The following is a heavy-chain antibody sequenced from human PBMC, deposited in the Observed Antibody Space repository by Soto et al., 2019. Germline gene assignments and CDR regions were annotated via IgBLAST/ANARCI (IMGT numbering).Heavy chain of an antibody. CDR2: VYHSGST. J-gene: IGHJ5*02. Sequence: SETLPLTCNVSGFPISSGYYWGWLRRPPGKGLEWIASVYHSGSTYYNPSLKSRLTISVDTSKNKFSLEVYCVTAADTAVYYCARGPRLSTNNLCEPWGLVTLVTV. V-gene: IGHV4-38-2*02. CDR3: ARGPRLSTNNLCEP. CDR1: GFPISSGYY.